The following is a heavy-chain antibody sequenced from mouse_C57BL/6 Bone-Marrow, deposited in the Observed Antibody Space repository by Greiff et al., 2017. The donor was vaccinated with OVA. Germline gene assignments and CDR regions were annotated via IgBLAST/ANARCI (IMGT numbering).Heavy chain of an antibody. CDR2: INPNNGGT. J-gene: IGHJ4*01. CDR1: GYTFTDYN. V-gene: IGHV1-18*01. D-gene: IGHD1-1*01. CDR3: ARHYGRDYYAMDY. Sequence: VQLKQSGPELVKPGASVKIPCKASGYTFTDYNMDWVKQSHGKSLEWIGDINPNNGGTIYNQKFKGKATLTVDKSSSTAYMELRSLTSEDTAVYYCARHYGRDYYAMDYWGQGTSVTVSS.